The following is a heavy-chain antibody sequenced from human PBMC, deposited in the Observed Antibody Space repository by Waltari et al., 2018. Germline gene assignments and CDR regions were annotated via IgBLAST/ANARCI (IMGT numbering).Heavy chain of an antibody. J-gene: IGHJ5*02. CDR1: GYAFRDYG. CDR3: ARDPHEFWSSYFFDA. Sequence: QVLLVQSGPEVKKTGASVKVSCKTSGYAFRDYGMNWVRQAPGQGLEWMGWISAYNDKTDYAQKFQGRVTMTIDKSTTTAYMELRSLRADDTAVYYCARDPHEFWSSYFFDAWGQGTLVTVSS. CDR2: ISAYNDKT. D-gene: IGHD3-3*01. V-gene: IGHV1-18*01.